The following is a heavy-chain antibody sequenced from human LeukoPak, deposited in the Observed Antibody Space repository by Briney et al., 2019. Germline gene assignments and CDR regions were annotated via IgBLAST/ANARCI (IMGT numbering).Heavy chain of an antibody. CDR2: IYSGGST. CDR3: ARENNLGDYSRPPGYYYYGMDV. J-gene: IGHJ6*02. Sequence: PGGSLRLSCAASGFTVSSNYMSWVRQAPGKGLEWVLVIYSGGSTYYADSVKGRFTISRDNSKNTLYLQVNSLRAEDTAVYYCARENNLGDYSRPPGYYYYGMDVWGQGTTVTVSS. V-gene: IGHV3-53*01. CDR1: GFTVSSNY. D-gene: IGHD1/OR15-1a*01.